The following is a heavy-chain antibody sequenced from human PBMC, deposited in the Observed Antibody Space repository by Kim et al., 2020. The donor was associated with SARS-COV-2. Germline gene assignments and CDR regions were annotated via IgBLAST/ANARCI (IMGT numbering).Heavy chain of an antibody. CDR2: IYYSGST. CDR1: GGSISSYY. V-gene: IGHV4-59*13. CDR3: ARDTRYCSSTSCYDAFDI. Sequence: SETLSLTCTVSGGSISSYYWSWIRQPPGKGLEWIGYIYYSGSTNYNPSLKSRVTISVDTSKNQFSLKLSSVTAADTAVYYCARDTRYCSSTSCYDAFDIWGQGTMVTVSS. D-gene: IGHD2-2*01. J-gene: IGHJ3*02.